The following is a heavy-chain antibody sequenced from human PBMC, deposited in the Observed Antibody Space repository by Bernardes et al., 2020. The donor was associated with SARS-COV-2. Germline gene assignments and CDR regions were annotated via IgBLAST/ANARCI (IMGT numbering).Heavy chain of an antibody. Sequence: GGSLRLSCAASGFTFSNAWMSWVRQAPGKGLEWVGRIKSKTDGGTTDYAAPVKGRFTISRDDSKNTLYLQMNSLKTEDTAVYYCTTLCSSTSCYREPRLLWATKLHYGMDVWGQGTTVTVSS. J-gene: IGHJ6*02. CDR3: TTLCSSTSCYREPRLLWATKLHYGMDV. D-gene: IGHD2-2*02. CDR1: GFTFSNAW. CDR2: IKSKTDGGTT. V-gene: IGHV3-15*01.